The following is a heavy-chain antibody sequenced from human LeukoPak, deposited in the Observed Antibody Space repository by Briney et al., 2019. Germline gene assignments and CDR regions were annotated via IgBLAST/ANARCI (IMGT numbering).Heavy chain of an antibody. V-gene: IGHV3-66*02. D-gene: IGHD3-10*01. J-gene: IGHJ6*02. CDR1: GFTVSTNF. CDR2: IYSGGST. CDR3: VRVPPYYSGSGRIV. Sequence: GGSLRLSCAASGFTVSTNFMSWVRQAPGKGLDWVSVIYSGGSTDHADSVKGRFTISRDNYKNTLNLQMNNLRAEDTAVYYCVRVPPYYSGSGRIVWGQGTTVTVSS.